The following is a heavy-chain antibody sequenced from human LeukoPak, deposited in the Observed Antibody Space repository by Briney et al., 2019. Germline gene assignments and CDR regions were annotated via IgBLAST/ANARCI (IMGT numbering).Heavy chain of an antibody. J-gene: IGHJ5*02. V-gene: IGHV4-31*03. CDR2: IYYSGST. Sequence: KPSETLSLTCTVSGGSISSGDYYWSWIRQHPGKGLEWIGYIYYSGSTSYNPSLKSRVTISVDTSKNQFSLKLSSVTAADTAVYYCARAPLGYCSGNTCHRWFDPWGQGTLVTVSS. CDR1: GGSISSGDYY. D-gene: IGHD2-15*01. CDR3: ARAPLGYCSGNTCHRWFDP.